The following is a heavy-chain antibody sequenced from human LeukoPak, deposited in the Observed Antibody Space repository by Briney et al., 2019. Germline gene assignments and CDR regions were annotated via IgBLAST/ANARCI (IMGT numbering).Heavy chain of an antibody. D-gene: IGHD5-18*01. Sequence: ASVKVSCKASGYTFTGYYMHWVRQAPGQGLEWMGRINPNSGATNYAQNFQGRLTMTRDTSITTAYMEVSRLRSDDTAVYYCAREGREYTYGYTWFDPWGQGTLVTVSS. V-gene: IGHV1-2*06. CDR2: INPNSGAT. CDR1: GYTFTGYY. CDR3: AREGREYTYGYTWFDP. J-gene: IGHJ5*02.